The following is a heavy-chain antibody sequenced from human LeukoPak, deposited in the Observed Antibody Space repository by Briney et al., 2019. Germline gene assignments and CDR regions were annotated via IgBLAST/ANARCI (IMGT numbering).Heavy chain of an antibody. CDR1: GYTFTGYY. Sequence: ASVKVSCKASGYTFTGYYMHWVRQAPGQGLEWMGWISAYNGNTNYAQKLQGRVTMTTDTSTSTAYMELRSLRSDDTAVYYCARDLGILTSGFDYWGQGTLVTVSS. J-gene: IGHJ4*02. D-gene: IGHD7-27*01. CDR3: ARDLGILTSGFDY. CDR2: ISAYNGNT. V-gene: IGHV1-18*04.